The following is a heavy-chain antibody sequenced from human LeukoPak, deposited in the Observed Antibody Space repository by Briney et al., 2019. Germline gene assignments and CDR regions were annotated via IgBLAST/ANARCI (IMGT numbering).Heavy chain of an antibody. CDR1: GGSISSYY. J-gene: IGHJ6*02. D-gene: IGHD3-10*01. V-gene: IGHV4-4*07. CDR2: IYTSGST. Sequence: SETLSLTCTVSGGSISSYYWSWLRQPAGKGLEWIGRIYTSGSTNYNPSLKSRVTMSVDTSKNQFSLKLSSVTAADTAVYYCARERVTMVRGVIVIYYGMDVWGQGTTVTVSS. CDR3: ARERVTMVRGVIVIYYGMDV.